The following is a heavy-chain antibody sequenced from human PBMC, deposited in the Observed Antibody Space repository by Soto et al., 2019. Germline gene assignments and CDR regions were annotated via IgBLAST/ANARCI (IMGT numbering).Heavy chain of an antibody. CDR1: GASISNANYY. CDR2: INYSGTT. Sequence: QVQLQQSGPGLVKPSQTLSLICTVSGASISNANYYWSWIRQPPGKGLEWIGNINYSGTTYLNPSLGSQVTVSVDTSNNQSSLRLSAATAADTAVYFCARVTRDFGEYEVYGVAAFDLWGQGTMVTVSP. CDR3: ARVTRDFGEYEVYGVAAFDL. V-gene: IGHV4-30-4*08. J-gene: IGHJ3*01. D-gene: IGHD4-17*01.